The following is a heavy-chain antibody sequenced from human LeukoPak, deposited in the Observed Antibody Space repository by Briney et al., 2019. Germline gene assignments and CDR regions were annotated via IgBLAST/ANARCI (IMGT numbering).Heavy chain of an antibody. V-gene: IGHV3-7*01. CDR1: GFTFSSYW. CDR3: ARVPVGDTAMVIWGTWYFDY. J-gene: IGHJ4*02. CDR2: INHNGNVN. Sequence: GGSLRLSCAASGFTFSSYWMNWARQAPGKGLEWVASINHNGNVNYYVDSVKGRFTISRDNAKNSLYLQMNSLRAEDTAVYYCARVPVGDTAMVIWGTWYFDYWGQGTLVTVSS. D-gene: IGHD5-18*01.